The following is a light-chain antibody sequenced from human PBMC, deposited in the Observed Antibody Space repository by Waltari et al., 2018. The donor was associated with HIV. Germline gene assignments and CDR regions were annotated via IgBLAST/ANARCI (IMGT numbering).Light chain of an antibody. CDR1: SSDVGGYNY. J-gene: IGLJ3*02. CDR2: DVS. V-gene: IGLV2-23*02. Sequence: QSALTQPASVSGSPGQSITISCTGTSSDVGGYNYVSWYQQHPGKAPKVMIYDVSKRPSGVANRFSGSTSGNTASLTIAGLQAEDEADYYCCSYVGSSTWVFGGGTKLTVL. CDR3: CSYVGSSTWV.